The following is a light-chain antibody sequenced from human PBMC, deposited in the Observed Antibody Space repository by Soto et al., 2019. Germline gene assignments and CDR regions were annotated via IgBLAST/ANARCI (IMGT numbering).Light chain of an antibody. CDR3: QQRSNWPPTWT. CDR1: QSIRSN. CDR2: GAS. V-gene: IGKV3D-20*02. Sequence: EIVLTQSPDTLSVSPGEGATLSCRVSQSIRSNLAWYQQRPGQAPRLLIYGASSRATGIPDRFSGSGSGTDFTLTISRLEPEDFAVYYCQQRSNWPPTWTFGQGTKVDIK. J-gene: IGKJ1*01.